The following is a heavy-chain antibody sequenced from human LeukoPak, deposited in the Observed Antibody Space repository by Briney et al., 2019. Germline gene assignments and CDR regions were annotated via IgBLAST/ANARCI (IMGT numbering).Heavy chain of an antibody. D-gene: IGHD3-10*01. J-gene: IGHJ4*02. CDR3: ARGNRLGSYYRHIFDY. Sequence: PSETLSLTCTVSGGSISSYYWSWIRQPPGKGLEWIGYIYYSGSTNYNPSLKSRVTISVDTSKNQFSLKLSSVTAADTAVYYCARGNRLGSYYRHIFDYWGQGTLVTVSS. V-gene: IGHV4-59*12. CDR2: IYYSGST. CDR1: GGSISSYY.